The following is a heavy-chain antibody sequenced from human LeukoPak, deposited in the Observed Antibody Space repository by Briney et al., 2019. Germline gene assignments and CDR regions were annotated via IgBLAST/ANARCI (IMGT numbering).Heavy chain of an antibody. J-gene: IGHJ4*02. D-gene: IGHD2-2*02. V-gene: IGHV1-2*02. CDR1: GYTFTGYY. Sequence: GASVKVSCKASGYTFTGYYMHWVRQAPGQGLEWMGWINPNSGGTNYAQKFQGRVTMTRDTSISTAYMELSRLRSDDTAVYYCAGARCSSTSCYTLGLFGEQPRVLDYWGQGTLVTVSS. CDR2: INPNSGGT. CDR3: AGARCSSTSCYTLGLFGEQPRVLDY.